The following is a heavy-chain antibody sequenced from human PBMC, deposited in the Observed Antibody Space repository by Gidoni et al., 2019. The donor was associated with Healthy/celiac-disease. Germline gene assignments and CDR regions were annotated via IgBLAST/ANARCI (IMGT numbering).Heavy chain of an antibody. V-gene: IGHV3-64D*09. CDR3: VNGRGLRYRDAFDI. Sequence: EVQLVESGGGLVQPGGSLSLSCSASGFTFSSYAMHWVRQAPGKGLEYVSAISSNGGSTYYADSVKGRFTISRDNSKNTLYLQMSSLRAEDTAVYYCVNGRGLRYRDAFDIWGQGTMVTVSS. CDR2: ISSNGGST. CDR1: GFTFSSYA. D-gene: IGHD3-9*01. J-gene: IGHJ3*02.